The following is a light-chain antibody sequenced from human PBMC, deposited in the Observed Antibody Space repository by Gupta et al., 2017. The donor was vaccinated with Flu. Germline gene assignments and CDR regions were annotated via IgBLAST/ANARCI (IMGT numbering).Light chain of an antibody. CDR3: TSRDRSGAQYV. CDR1: SLRSDY. V-gene: IGLV3-19*01. J-gene: IGLJ1*01. CDR2: GKD. Sequence: QGDSLRSDYASWDQQKPGQAPIMVISGKDTRPSGIPDRCSGSSSGNTASLTITGAQAEDEADYYCTSRDRSGAQYVFGTGTTVTVL.